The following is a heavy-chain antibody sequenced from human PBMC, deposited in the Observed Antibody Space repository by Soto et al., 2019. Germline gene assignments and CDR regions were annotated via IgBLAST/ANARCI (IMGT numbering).Heavy chain of an antibody. CDR3: ASRTGLYCSGGSCYRSWFDP. D-gene: IGHD2-15*01. V-gene: IGHV1-69*02. J-gene: IGHJ5*02. CDR2: IIPILGIP. Sequence: ASVKVSCKASGGTFSSYTISWVRQAPGQGLEWMGRIIPILGIPNYAQKFQGRVTITADKSTSSAYMELSSLRSEDTAVYYCASRTGLYCSGGSCYRSWFDPWGQGTLVTVSS. CDR1: GGTFSSYT.